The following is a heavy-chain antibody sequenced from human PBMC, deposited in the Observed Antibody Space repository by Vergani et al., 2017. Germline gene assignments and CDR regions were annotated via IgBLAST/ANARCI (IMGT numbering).Heavy chain of an antibody. V-gene: IGHV1-2*02. J-gene: IGHJ6*02. CDR3: AREHIGIVATIGLGYYYYGMDV. CDR2: INPKNGLT. Sequence: QVQLVQSGAEVKRPGASVKVSCKASGYTFTGYYLHWVRLAPGQGLEWMGWINPKNGLTKYAQRFQGRVTMTRDTSISTAYMELSRLRSDDTAVYYCAREHIGIVATIGLGYYYYGMDVWGQGTTVTVSS. CDR1: GYTFTGYY. D-gene: IGHD5-12*01.